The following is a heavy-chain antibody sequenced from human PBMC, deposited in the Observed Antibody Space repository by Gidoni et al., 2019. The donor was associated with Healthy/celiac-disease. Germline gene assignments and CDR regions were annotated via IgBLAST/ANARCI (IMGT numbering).Heavy chain of an antibody. CDR3: AREQRTMGYYGSGSYYNPLDY. Sequence: QVQLVQSGADVKKPGSSVTVSCTASGGTFSSYAISWVRQAPGQGLEWMGGIIPIFGTANYAQKFQGRVTITADKSTSTAYMELSSLRSEDTAVYYCAREQRTMGYYGSGSYYNPLDYWGQGTLVTVSS. J-gene: IGHJ4*02. CDR1: GGTFSSYA. V-gene: IGHV1-69*06. CDR2: IIPIFGTA. D-gene: IGHD3-10*01.